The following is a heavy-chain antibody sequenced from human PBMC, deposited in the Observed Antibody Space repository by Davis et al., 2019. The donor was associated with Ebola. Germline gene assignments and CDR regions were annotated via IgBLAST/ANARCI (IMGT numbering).Heavy chain of an antibody. J-gene: IGHJ5*02. CDR3: ARALLRYFDWLLEGTWFDP. D-gene: IGHD3-9*01. CDR1: GGSFSGYY. V-gene: IGHV4-34*01. Sequence: SETLSLTCAVYGGSFSGYYWSWIRQPPGKGLEWIGEINHSGSTNYNPSLKSRVTISVDTSKNQFSLKLSSVTAADTAVYYCARALLRYFDWLLEGTWFDPWGQGTLVTVSS. CDR2: INHSGST.